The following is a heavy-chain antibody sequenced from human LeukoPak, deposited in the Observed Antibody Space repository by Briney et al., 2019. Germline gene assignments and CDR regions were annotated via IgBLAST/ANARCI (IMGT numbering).Heavy chain of an antibody. CDR2: VYRSGTT. CDR3: ARENWVFDY. D-gene: IGHD7-27*01. J-gene: IGHJ4*02. Sequence: KPSETLSLTCVVSGYSISGGYHWGWIRQPPGKGLEWIGSVYRSGTTYYDPSFKSRVTISVDTSKNQISLKVRSVTAADTAMYYCARENWVFDYWGQGILVTVSS. CDR1: GYSISGGYH. V-gene: IGHV4-38-2*02.